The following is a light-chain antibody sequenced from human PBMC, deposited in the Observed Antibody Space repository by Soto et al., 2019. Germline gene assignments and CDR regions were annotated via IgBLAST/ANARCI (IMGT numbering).Light chain of an antibody. V-gene: IGLV1-47*01. CDR3: ASWDDSLSVPI. CDR2: RND. CDR1: RSDIGSNY. J-gene: IGLJ2*01. Sequence: QAVVTQPPSASGTPGQRVTISCSGSRSDIGSNYVYWYQHLPGMAPKLLIYRNDQRPSGVPDRISGSKSGTSASLAIIGLRSEDEAEYYCASWDDSLSVPIFGGGTQLTVL.